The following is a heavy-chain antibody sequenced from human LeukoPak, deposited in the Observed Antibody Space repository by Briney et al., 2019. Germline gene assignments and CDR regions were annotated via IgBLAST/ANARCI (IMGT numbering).Heavy chain of an antibody. Sequence: GESLKISCKGSGYSFTSYWIGWVRQMPGKGLEWMGIIYPGDSDTRYSPSFQGQVTISADKSISTAYLQWSSLKASDTAMYYCARHDPLRGDYVWGSYPGDYWGQGTLVTVSS. D-gene: IGHD3-16*01. CDR3: ARHDPLRGDYVWGSYPGDY. V-gene: IGHV5-51*01. J-gene: IGHJ4*02. CDR2: IYPGDSDT. CDR1: GYSFTSYW.